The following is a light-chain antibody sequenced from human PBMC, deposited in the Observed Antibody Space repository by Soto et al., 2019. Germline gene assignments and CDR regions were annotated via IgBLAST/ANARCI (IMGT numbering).Light chain of an antibody. CDR2: GAS. V-gene: IGKV3-15*01. Sequence: EILMTQSPATLSVSPGERVILSGRASQSVGSTLAWYKQNPGQAPRLLIRGASTRATGVPARFSGSGSGTEFTLTSSSLQTEDFAVYYCQQYSTSLTFGGGTTLEIK. CDR1: QSVGST. CDR3: QQYSTSLT. J-gene: IGKJ4*02.